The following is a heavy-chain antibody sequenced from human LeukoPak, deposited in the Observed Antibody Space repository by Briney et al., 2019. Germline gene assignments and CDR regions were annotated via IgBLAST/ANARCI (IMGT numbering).Heavy chain of an antibody. J-gene: IGHJ5*02. CDR1: GYTFTSYY. CDR3: ARDRWGSGRLFDP. Sequence: ASVKVSCKASGYTFTSYYMHWVRQAPGQGLEWMGIINPSGGSTSYAQKFQGRVTMTTDTSTSTAYMELRSLRSDDTAVYYCARDRWGSGRLFDPWGQGTLVTVSS. V-gene: IGHV1-46*01. CDR2: INPSGGST. D-gene: IGHD3-16*01.